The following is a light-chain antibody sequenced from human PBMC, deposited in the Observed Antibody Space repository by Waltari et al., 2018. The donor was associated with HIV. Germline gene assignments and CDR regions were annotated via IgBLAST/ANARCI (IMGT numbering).Light chain of an antibody. J-gene: IGLJ3*02. Sequence: QSVLTQPPSASGTPGQRVTISCSGSRSNIGSNTVSWYQQLPGTAPKLFIYSNNQRPSGVPDRFSGSKSGTSAFLAISGLQSEDEADYYCAAWDDSLNGWVFGGGTKLTVV. CDR3: AAWDDSLNGWV. CDR2: SNN. CDR1: RSNIGSNT. V-gene: IGLV1-44*01.